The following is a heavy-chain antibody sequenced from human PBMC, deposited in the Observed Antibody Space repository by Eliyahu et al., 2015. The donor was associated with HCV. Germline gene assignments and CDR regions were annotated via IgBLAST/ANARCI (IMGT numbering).Heavy chain of an antibody. CDR2: IDPSDSYT. V-gene: IGHV5-10-1*03. D-gene: IGHD6-19*01. CDR1: GYSFTSYW. Sequence: EVQLVQSGAEVKKPGESLRISCKGSGYSFTSYWISWVRQXPGKGLEWMGRIDPSDSYTNYSPSFQGHVTISADKSISTAYLQWSSLKASDTAMYYCARHPGTSVPLNLQWLAGDGMDVWGQGTTVTVSS. CDR3: ARHPGTSVPLNLQWLAGDGMDV. J-gene: IGHJ6*02.